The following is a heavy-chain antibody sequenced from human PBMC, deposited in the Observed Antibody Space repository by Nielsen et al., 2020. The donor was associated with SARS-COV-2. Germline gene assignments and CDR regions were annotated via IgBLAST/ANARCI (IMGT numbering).Heavy chain of an antibody. V-gene: IGHV4-39*01. D-gene: IGHD2-8*01. Sequence: SETLSLTCTVSGGSISSSSYYWGWIRQPPGKGLEWIGSIYYSGSTYYNPSLKSRVTISVDTSKNQFSLKLSSVTAADTAVYYCASLGYCTNGVFYTGFDYWGQGTLVTVSS. CDR2: IYYSGST. CDR1: GGSISSSSYY. J-gene: IGHJ4*02. CDR3: ASLGYCTNGVFYTGFDY.